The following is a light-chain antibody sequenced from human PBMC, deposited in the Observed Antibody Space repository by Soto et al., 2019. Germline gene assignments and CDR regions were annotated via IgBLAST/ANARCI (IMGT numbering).Light chain of an antibody. J-gene: IGLJ1*01. CDR3: CSYAGSYTFIYV. CDR1: SSDVGGYNY. Sequence: QSVLTQPRSVSGSPGQSGTISCTGTSSDVGGYNYVSWYQQHPGKAPKLMMYDVSKRPSGVPDRFSGSKSGNTASLTIAGLQAEDEADYYCCSYAGSYTFIYVFGTGTKVTVL. CDR2: DVS. V-gene: IGLV2-11*01.